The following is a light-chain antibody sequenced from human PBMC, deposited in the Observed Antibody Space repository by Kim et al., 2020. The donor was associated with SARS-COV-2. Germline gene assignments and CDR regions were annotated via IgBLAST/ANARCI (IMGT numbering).Light chain of an antibody. CDR1: SGSIASNY. CDR3: QSYDSSNPWV. CDR2: EDN. Sequence: KTETMSCTRSSGSIASNYVQWYQQRPGSAPTTVIYEDNQRPSGVPDRFSGSIDSSSNSASLTISGLKTEDEADYYCQSYDSSNPWVFGGGTQLTVL. V-gene: IGLV6-57*03. J-gene: IGLJ3*02.